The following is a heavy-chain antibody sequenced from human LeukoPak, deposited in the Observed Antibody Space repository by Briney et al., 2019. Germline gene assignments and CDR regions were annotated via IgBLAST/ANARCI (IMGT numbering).Heavy chain of an antibody. CDR3: ARGHYYGSGSYCFDY. V-gene: IGHV4-59*01. Sequence: PSETLSLTCTVSGGSISGYYWSWIRQPPGKGLEWLGYIYYTGNTNYNPSLKSRVTISVDTSKNQFSLKLSSVTAADTAIYYCARGHYYGSGSYCFDYWGQGTLVTVSS. J-gene: IGHJ4*02. CDR1: GGSISGYY. CDR2: IYYTGNT. D-gene: IGHD3-10*01.